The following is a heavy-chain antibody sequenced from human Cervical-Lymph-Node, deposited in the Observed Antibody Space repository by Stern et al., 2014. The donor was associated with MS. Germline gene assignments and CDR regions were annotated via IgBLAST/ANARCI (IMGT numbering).Heavy chain of an antibody. D-gene: IGHD3-10*01. CDR3: ARYRSAVDGYFDL. J-gene: IGHJ2*01. CDR1: GGTLSTYG. V-gene: IGHV1-69*01. CDR2: IIPMVGIS. Sequence: VQLVQSGAEVKKPGSSVKVSCKASGGTLSTYGFSWVRQAPGQGLEWMGGIIPMVGISNSAQKFQGRVQLTAYASTSTAYMELSSLRSDDTAVYYCARYRSAVDGYFDLWGRGTLVTVSS.